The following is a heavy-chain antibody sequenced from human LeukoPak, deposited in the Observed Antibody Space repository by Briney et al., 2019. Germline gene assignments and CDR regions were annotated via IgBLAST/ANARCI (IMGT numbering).Heavy chain of an antibody. D-gene: IGHD3-10*01. CDR1: GGSFSGYY. V-gene: IGHV4-34*01. CDR3: ARLRRKLFGITMVRGARGNAFDI. J-gene: IGHJ3*02. Sequence: TSETLSLTCAVYGGSFSGYYWSWIRQPPGKGLEWIAEITQSGSTNYNPSLKSRVTISVDTPKNQFSLKLSSVTAADTAVYYCARLRRKLFGITMVRGARGNAFDIWGQGAMVTVS. CDR2: ITQSGST.